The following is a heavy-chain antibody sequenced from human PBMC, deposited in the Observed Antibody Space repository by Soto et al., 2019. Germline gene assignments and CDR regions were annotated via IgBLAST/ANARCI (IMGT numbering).Heavy chain of an antibody. CDR1: GFTFSSYA. CDR2: ISGSGGST. CDR3: AKDLMTTVTTYYYYGMDV. V-gene: IGHV3-23*01. D-gene: IGHD4-17*01. J-gene: IGHJ6*02. Sequence: EVQLLESGGGLVQPGGSLRLSCAASGFTFSSYAMSWVRQAPGKGLEWVSAISGSGGSTYYADSVKGRFTISRDNSKNTMYLQMNSLRAEDTAVYYCAKDLMTTVTTYYYYGMDVWGQGTTVTVSS.